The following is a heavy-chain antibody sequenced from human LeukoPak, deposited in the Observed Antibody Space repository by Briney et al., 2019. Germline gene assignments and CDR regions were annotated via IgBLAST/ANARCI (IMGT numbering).Heavy chain of an antibody. CDR1: GGSFSGYY. CDR2: INHSGST. CDR3: ARALYYYDSSGYCDY. V-gene: IGHV4-34*01. D-gene: IGHD3-22*01. Sequence: SETLSLTCAVYGGSFSGYYWSWIRQPPGKGLEWIGEINHSGSTNYNPSLKSRVTISVDTSKNRFSLKLSSVTAADTAVYYCARALYYYDSSGYCDYWGQGTLVTVSS. J-gene: IGHJ4*02.